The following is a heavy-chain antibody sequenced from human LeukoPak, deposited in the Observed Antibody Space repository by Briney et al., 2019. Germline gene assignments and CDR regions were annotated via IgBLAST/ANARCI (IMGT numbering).Heavy chain of an antibody. CDR2: ISVSGNTT. CDR1: GFAFSSYA. Sequence: GGSLRLSCAASGFAFSSYAMNWVRQAPGKGLEWVSTISVSGNTTFYADSVKGRFTISRDNSKNTLSLQMSSLRTEDSALYYCAKWATVAPGDYWGQGTLVTVSS. D-gene: IGHD4-11*01. V-gene: IGHV3-23*01. J-gene: IGHJ4*02. CDR3: AKWATVAPGDY.